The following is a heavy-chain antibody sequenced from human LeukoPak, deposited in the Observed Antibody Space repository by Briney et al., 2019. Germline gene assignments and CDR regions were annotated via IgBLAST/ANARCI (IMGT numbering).Heavy chain of an antibody. D-gene: IGHD6-19*01. V-gene: IGHV1-18*01. Sequence: GASVKVSCEASGYTFTSYGISWVRQAPGQGLEWMGWISAYNGNTNYAQKLQGRVTMTTDTSTSTAYMELRSLRSDDTAVYYCARVSNSSGWWRSYYYYGMDVWGQGTTVTVSS. CDR3: ARVSNSSGWWRSYYYYGMDV. CDR1: GYTFTSYG. J-gene: IGHJ6*02. CDR2: ISAYNGNT.